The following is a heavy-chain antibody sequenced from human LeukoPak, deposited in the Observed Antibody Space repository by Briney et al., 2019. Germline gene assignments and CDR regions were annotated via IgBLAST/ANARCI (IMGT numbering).Heavy chain of an antibody. D-gene: IGHD5-18*01. CDR3: ARGGWIQLWLRARNAFDI. CDR1: GGSFSGYY. Sequence: SETLSLTCAVYGGSFSGYYWSWIRQPPGKGLEWIGEINHSGSTNYNPSLKSRVTISVDTSKNQFSLKLGSVTAADTAVYYCARGGWIQLWLRARNAFDIWGQGTMVTVSS. V-gene: IGHV4-34*01. CDR2: INHSGST. J-gene: IGHJ3*02.